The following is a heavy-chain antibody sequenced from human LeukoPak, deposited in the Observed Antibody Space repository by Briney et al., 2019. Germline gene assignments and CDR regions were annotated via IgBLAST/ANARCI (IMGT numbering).Heavy chain of an antibody. J-gene: IGHJ4*02. D-gene: IGHD5-12*01. CDR1: GFTFSSYA. Sequence: GGSLRLSCAASGFTFSSYAMSWVRQAPGKGLEWVSAISGSGGSTYYADSVKGRFTISRDNSKNTLYLQMNSLRAEDTAVYYCARDRDSGYDSRGLIDYWGQGTLVTVSS. CDR2: ISGSGGST. V-gene: IGHV3-23*01. CDR3: ARDRDSGYDSRGLIDY.